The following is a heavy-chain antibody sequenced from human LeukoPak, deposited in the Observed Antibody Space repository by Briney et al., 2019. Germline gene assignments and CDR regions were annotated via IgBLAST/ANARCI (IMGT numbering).Heavy chain of an antibody. J-gene: IGHJ4*02. V-gene: IGHV3-30-3*02. CDR1: GFTFGSYA. CDR3: AKDSARQVRDWGPDY. Sequence: GGSLRLSCAASGFTFGSYAMHWVRQAPGKGLEWVAVMSFGGIHIYYADSVKGRFTISRVNSKNTLYLQMNSLRAEDTALYYCAKDSARQVRDWGPDYWGQGTLATVSS. D-gene: IGHD3/OR15-3a*01. CDR2: MSFGGIHI.